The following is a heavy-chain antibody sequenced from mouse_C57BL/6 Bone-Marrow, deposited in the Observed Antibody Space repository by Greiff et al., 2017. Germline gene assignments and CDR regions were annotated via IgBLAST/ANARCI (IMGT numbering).Heavy chain of an antibody. D-gene: IGHD4-1*01. CDR1: GFTFSDYG. Sequence: EVHLVESGGGLVKPGGSLKLSCAASGFTFSDYGMHWVRQAPEKGLEWVAYISSGSSTIYYADTVKGRFTISRDNAKNTLFLQMTSLRSEDTAIYYCARGIGTGYFDYWGQGTTLTVSS. J-gene: IGHJ2*01. CDR3: ARGIGTGYFDY. V-gene: IGHV5-17*01. CDR2: ISSGSSTI.